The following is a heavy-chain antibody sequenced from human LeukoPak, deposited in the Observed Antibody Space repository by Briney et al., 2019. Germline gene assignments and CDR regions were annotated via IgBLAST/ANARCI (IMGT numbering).Heavy chain of an antibody. V-gene: IGHV3-21*01. CDR1: GITFSNYR. Sequence: PGGSLRLSCAASGITFSNYRMNWGRQAPGRGLEWVSIISRASESIFYADSVKGRFTISRDNAKNSLYRQMNGRTAEDTAAYYCMRGATDTTRWFDPWGQGTLVTVSS. CDR3: MRGATDTTRWFDP. J-gene: IGHJ5*02. CDR2: ISRASESI. D-gene: IGHD1-7*01.